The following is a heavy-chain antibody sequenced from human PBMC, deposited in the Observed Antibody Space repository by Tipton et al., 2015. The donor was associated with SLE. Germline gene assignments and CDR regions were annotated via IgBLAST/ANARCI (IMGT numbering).Heavy chain of an antibody. D-gene: IGHD6-13*01. CDR1: GFTISSYE. J-gene: IGHJ4*02. CDR3: AKSFIGSTWFFDY. V-gene: IGHV3-48*03. Sequence: GSLRLSCVASGFTISSYEMNWVRQAPGKGLEWVSYIYNSGSAISYADSVRGRFTISRDNARSSVYLQMNSLRAEDTAVYYCAKSFIGSTWFFDYWGQGTLVTVSS. CDR2: IYNSGSAI.